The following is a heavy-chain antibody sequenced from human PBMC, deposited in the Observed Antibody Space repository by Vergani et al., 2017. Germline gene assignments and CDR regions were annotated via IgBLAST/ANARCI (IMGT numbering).Heavy chain of an antibody. CDR2: INHSGST. CDR3: ARGGYSSGWYRMFAFDI. CDR1: GGSFSGYY. V-gene: IGHV4-34*01. D-gene: IGHD6-19*01. Sequence: QVQLPQWGAGLLKPSETLSLTCAVYGGSFSGYYWSWIRQPPGKGLEWIWEINHSGSTNYNPSLKSRVTISVDTSKNQFSLKLSSVTAADTAGYYCARGGYSSGWYRMFAFDIWGQGTMVTVSS. J-gene: IGHJ3*02.